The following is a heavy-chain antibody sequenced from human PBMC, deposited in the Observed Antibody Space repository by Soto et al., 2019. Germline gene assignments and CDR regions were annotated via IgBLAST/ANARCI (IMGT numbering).Heavy chain of an antibody. J-gene: IGHJ4*02. Sequence: EVPLVESGGGLVKPGGSLRLSCAASGFSFSSYSMSWVRQAPGKGLEWVSSITSGSSYIYYTDSVKGRFTISRDNSKNSLYLQMNSLRADDTAVYYCARYDNTPRPFDYWGQGTLVTVSS. CDR3: ARYDNTPRPFDY. D-gene: IGHD3-22*01. CDR1: GFSFSSYS. V-gene: IGHV3-21*02. CDR2: ITSGSSYI.